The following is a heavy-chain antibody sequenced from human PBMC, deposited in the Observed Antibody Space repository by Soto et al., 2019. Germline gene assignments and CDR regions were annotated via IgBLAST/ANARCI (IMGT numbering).Heavy chain of an antibody. CDR2: IYHSGST. J-gene: IGHJ4*02. CDR1: GGSISSSNW. V-gene: IGHV4-4*02. CDR3: AREDRYCISNSCYPGPDY. D-gene: IGHD2-2*01. Sequence: SETLSLTCAVSGGSISSSNWWSWVRQPPGKGLEWIGEIYHSGSTNYNPSLKSRVTISVDKSKNQFSLKLSSVTAADTAVYYCAREDRYCISNSCYPGPDYWGQGTLVTVS.